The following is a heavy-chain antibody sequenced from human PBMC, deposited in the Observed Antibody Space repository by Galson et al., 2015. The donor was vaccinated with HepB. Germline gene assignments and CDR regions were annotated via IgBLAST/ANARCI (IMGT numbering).Heavy chain of an antibody. Sequence: SLRLSCAASGITSTNTWMSWVRQAPGKEPEWVGRIKSRTDGATTDYATYVKDRFTISRDDSKNILYLQMNSLKTDDTAVYYCTTDQRWEILFNYWGQGTLVTVSS. CDR2: IKSRTDGATT. J-gene: IGHJ4*02. CDR3: TTDQRWEILFNY. CDR1: GITSTNTW. D-gene: IGHD1-26*01. V-gene: IGHV3-15*01.